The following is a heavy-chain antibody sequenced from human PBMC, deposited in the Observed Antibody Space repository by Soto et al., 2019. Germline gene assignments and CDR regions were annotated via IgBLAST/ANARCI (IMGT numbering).Heavy chain of an antibody. Sequence: GGSLRLSCAASGFTFSSYAMHWVRQAPGKGLEWVAVISYDGSNKYYADSVKGRFTISRDDSKNTLYLQMNSLRAEDTAVYYCARDHPYYDSSGYYYEDAEYFQHWGQGTLVTVSS. D-gene: IGHD3-22*01. CDR1: GFTFSSYA. V-gene: IGHV3-30-3*01. CDR3: ARDHPYYDSSGYYYEDAEYFQH. J-gene: IGHJ1*01. CDR2: ISYDGSNK.